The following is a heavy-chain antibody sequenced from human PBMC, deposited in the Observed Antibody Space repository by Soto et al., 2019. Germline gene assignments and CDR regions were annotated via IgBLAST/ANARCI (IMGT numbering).Heavy chain of an antibody. V-gene: IGHV3-30*18. D-gene: IGHD2-8*01. Sequence: QVQLVESGGGVVQPGRSLRLSCAASGFTFSSYGMHWVRQAPGKGLEWVAVISYDGSNKYYADSVKGRFTISRDNSKNTLYLQMNSLRAEDTAVYYCAKAAALRYCTNGVCLDYWGQGTLVTVSS. CDR3: AKAAALRYCTNGVCLDY. J-gene: IGHJ4*02. CDR1: GFTFSSYG. CDR2: ISYDGSNK.